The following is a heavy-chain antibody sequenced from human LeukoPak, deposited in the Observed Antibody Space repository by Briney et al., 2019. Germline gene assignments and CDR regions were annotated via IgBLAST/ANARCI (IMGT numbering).Heavy chain of an antibody. Sequence: GGSLRLSCAASGFTFDDYAMHWVRQAPGKGLEWVAVISKDGSDKYYPGSVRGRFTISRDNSKNTIYLQMDSLRAEDTAIYYCARDYWWNYDYWGQGTLVTVSS. CDR2: ISKDGSDK. D-gene: IGHD1-7*01. CDR3: ARDYWWNYDY. V-gene: IGHV3-30-3*01. CDR1: GFTFDDYA. J-gene: IGHJ4*02.